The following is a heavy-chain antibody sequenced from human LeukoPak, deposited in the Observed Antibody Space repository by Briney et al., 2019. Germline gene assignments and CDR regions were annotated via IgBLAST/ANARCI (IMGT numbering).Heavy chain of an antibody. D-gene: IGHD6-13*01. Sequence: APVKVSCKASGYTFTGYYMHWVRQAPGQGLEWMGWINPNSGGTNYAQKFQGRVTMTRDTSISTAYMELSRLRSDDTAVYYCARSAAAGREWIDYWGQGTLVTVSS. J-gene: IGHJ4*02. CDR1: GYTFTGYY. V-gene: IGHV1-2*02. CDR2: INPNSGGT. CDR3: ARSAAAGREWIDY.